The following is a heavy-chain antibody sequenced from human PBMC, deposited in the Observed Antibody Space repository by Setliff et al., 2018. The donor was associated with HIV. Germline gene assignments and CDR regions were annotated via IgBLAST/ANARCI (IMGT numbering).Heavy chain of an antibody. J-gene: IGHJ4*02. Sequence: GESLKISCQGSGYIFTSYWIGWVRQTPGKGLEWMGIIQPGDSDTRYSPSFQGQVTISADKSINTAYLQWSGLTASDTAIYFCARDRGWAVTAIGLDYWGQGILVTVSS. D-gene: IGHD2-21*02. CDR1: GYIFTSYW. V-gene: IGHV5-51*01. CDR3: ARDRGWAVTAIGLDY. CDR2: IQPGDSDT.